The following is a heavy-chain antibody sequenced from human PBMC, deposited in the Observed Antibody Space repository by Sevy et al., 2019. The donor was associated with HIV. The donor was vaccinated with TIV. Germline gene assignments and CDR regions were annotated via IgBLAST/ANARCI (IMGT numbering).Heavy chain of an antibody. V-gene: IGHV4-4*02. D-gene: IGHD3-22*01. Sequence: SETLSLTCAVSGGSISSSNWWRWVRQPPGKGLEWIGEIYHSGSTNYNPSLKSRVTISVDKSKNQFSLKLSSVTAADTAVYYCARDRSDYYYDSSGYYDYWGQGTLVTVSS. J-gene: IGHJ4*02. CDR1: GGSISSSNW. CDR2: IYHSGST. CDR3: ARDRSDYYYDSSGYYDY.